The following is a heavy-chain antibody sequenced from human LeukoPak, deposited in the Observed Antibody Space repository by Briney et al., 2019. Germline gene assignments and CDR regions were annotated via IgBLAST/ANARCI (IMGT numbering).Heavy chain of an antibody. J-gene: IGHJ4*02. V-gene: IGHV4-34*01. CDR1: GFTFSDYY. CDR2: IYHNGNT. D-gene: IGHD4-17*01. Sequence: GSLRLSCAASGFTFSDYYMSWIRQPPGKVLEWIGEIYHNGNTGYNPSLKSRVTISVDKSKNQFSLSLTSVTAADTAVYYCVRDTPGGSHGDYDYWGQGTLVTVSS. CDR3: VRDTPGGSHGDYDY.